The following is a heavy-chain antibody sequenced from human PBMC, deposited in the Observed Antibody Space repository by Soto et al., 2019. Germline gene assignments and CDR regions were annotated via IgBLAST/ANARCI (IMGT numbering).Heavy chain of an antibody. D-gene: IGHD5-18*01. V-gene: IGHV3-74*01. Sequence: EVQLVESGGGLVQPGESLTLSCAASGFTFSSYWMHWVRQAPGKGLVWVSRIKSDGSGTYYADSVKGRLTMSRDNARNTLYLQMNSLRLEDTAVSFCARVDGDRYAGNGYLGRHWGQGTLVTVSS. CDR2: IKSDGSGT. J-gene: IGHJ4*02. CDR1: GFTFSSYW. CDR3: ARVDGDRYAGNGYLGRH.